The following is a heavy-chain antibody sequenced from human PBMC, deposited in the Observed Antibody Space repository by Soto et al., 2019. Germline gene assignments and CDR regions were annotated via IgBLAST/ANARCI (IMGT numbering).Heavy chain of an antibody. CDR1: GGSISSGGYS. V-gene: IGHV4-30-2*01. Sequence: PSETLSLTCAFSGGSISSGGYSWSWIRQPPGKGLEWIGYIYHSGSTYYNPSLKSRVTISVDRSKNQFSLKLSSVTAADTAVYYCARGYGYCSGGSCYSETANANWGQGTLVTVSS. J-gene: IGHJ4*02. D-gene: IGHD2-15*01. CDR2: IYHSGST. CDR3: ARGYGYCSGGSCYSETANAN.